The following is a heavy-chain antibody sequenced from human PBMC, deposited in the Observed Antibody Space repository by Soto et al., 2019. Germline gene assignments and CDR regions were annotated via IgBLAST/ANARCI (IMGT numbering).Heavy chain of an antibody. Sequence: GGSLRLSCEVSGFTFGSFAMSWVRQAPGMRLEWVSAISASGEFTNDADSVKGRFAISRDNSKNTLYLQMNSLRAEDTAVYFCAKTRLGPGYYFDPWGQGTLVTVSS. V-gene: IGHV3-23*01. D-gene: IGHD6-25*01. CDR1: GFTFGSFA. J-gene: IGHJ4*02. CDR2: ISASGEFT. CDR3: AKTRLGPGYYFDP.